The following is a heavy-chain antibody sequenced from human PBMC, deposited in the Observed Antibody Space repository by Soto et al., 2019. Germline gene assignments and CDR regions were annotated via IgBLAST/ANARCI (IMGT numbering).Heavy chain of an antibody. CDR2: IYYSGST. CDR3: AKVAGTGAEYFQH. D-gene: IGHD6-13*01. CDR1: GGSISSSSYY. V-gene: IGHV4-39*07. Sequence: SETLSLTCTVSGGSISSSSYYWGWIRQPPGKGLEWIGSIYYSGSTYYNPSLKSRVTISVDTSKNQFSLKLSSVTAADTAVYYCAKVAGTGAEYFQHWGQGTLVTVSS. J-gene: IGHJ1*01.